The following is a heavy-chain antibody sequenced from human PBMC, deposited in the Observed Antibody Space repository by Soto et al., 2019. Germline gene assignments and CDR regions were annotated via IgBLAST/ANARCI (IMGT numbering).Heavy chain of an antibody. V-gene: IGHV3-23*01. CDR3: AKYGRWLVHFYYYGMDV. Sequence: EVQLLESGGGLVQPGGSLRLSCAASGFTFSSYAMSWVRQAPGKGLEWVSAISGSGGSTYYADSVKGRFTISRDNSKNTLYLQMNSLRAEDTAVYYCAKYGRWLVHFYYYGMDVGGQGTTVTVSS. J-gene: IGHJ6*02. CDR1: GFTFSSYA. CDR2: ISGSGGST. D-gene: IGHD6-19*01.